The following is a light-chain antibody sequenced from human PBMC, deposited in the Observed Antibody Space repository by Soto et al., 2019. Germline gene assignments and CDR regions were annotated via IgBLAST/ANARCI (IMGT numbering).Light chain of an antibody. V-gene: IGLV1-40*01. CDR1: SSNIGAGYD. Sequence: QSVLTQPPSVSGAPGQRVTISCTGSSSNIGAGYDVHWYQQLPGAAPKLLIYANNNRPSGVPDRFSGSKSDTSASLAITGHQAEDEADYYCQSYDSSLSRSYVFGTGTKLTVL. CDR3: QSYDSSLSRSYV. J-gene: IGLJ1*01. CDR2: ANN.